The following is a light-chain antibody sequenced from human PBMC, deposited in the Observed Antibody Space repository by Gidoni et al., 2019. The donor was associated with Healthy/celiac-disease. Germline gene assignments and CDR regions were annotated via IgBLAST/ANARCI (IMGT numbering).Light chain of an antibody. CDR2: GAS. CDR1: PSVSSSY. Sequence: ESVLTQSPGTLSSSPGERATLHCRASPSVSSSYLAWYQQKPGQAPRLLIYGASSSATGIPDRFSGSGSGTDFTLTISRLEPEDFAVYYCQQYGSSPTTFGQGTKVEIK. J-gene: IGKJ1*01. V-gene: IGKV3-20*01. CDR3: QQYGSSPTT.